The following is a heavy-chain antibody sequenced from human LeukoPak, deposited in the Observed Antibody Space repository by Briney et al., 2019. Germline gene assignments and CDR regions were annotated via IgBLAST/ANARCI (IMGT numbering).Heavy chain of an antibody. CDR2: IYISGNT. D-gene: IGHD6-6*01. Sequence: SETLSLTCTVSGGSISTGSYCWSWIRQPAGKGLEWIGHIYISGNTNYNPSLKSRVTISVDTSKNQFSLKLSSVTAADTAVYYCARDKGTSYLSSFDYWGQGTLVTVSS. V-gene: IGHV4-61*09. CDR1: GGSISTGSYC. J-gene: IGHJ4*02. CDR3: ARDKGTSYLSSFDY.